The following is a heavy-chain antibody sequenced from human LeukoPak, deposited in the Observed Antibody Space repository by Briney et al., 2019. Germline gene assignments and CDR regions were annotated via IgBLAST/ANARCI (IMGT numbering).Heavy chain of an antibody. V-gene: IGHV4-39*07. J-gene: IGHJ5*02. CDR2: IYYSGST. D-gene: IGHD2-2*01. CDR1: GDSISSSSYY. Sequence: SETLSLTCTVSGDSISSSSYYWGWIRQPPGKGLEWIGSIYYSGSTYYNPSLKSRVTISVDTSKNQFSLKLSSVTAADTAVFYCARGGGRSCNSDSCFLSWFDPWGQGTLVTVSS. CDR3: ARGGGRSCNSDSCFLSWFDP.